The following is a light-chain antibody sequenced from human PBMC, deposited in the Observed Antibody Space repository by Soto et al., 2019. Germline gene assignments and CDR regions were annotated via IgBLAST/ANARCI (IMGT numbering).Light chain of an antibody. Sequence: ESVLRQSPATLSLSPGERATRSCMASQSVSSYLAWYQQKPGQAPRLLIYDGSNRATGIPARFSGSGSGTDFTLTISSLEPEDFAVYYCQQRSNWPQLTFGGGTKVDIK. V-gene: IGKV3-11*01. CDR1: QSVSSY. J-gene: IGKJ4*01. CDR2: DGS. CDR3: QQRSNWPQLT.